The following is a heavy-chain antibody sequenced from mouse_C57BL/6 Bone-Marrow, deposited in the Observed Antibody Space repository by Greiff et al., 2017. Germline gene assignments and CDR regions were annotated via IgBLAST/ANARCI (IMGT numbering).Heavy chain of an antibody. CDR1: GFTFSSYA. CDR2: ISDGGSYT. V-gene: IGHV5-4*01. J-gene: IGHJ2*01. Sequence: EVQRVESGGGLVKPGGSLTLSCAASGFTFSSYAMSWVRQTPEKRLEWVATISDGGSYTYYPDTVPGRFTISRAHATNNLYLTMSHLKSEVTYMYYCARDDYWGQGTTLTVSS. CDR3: ARDDY.